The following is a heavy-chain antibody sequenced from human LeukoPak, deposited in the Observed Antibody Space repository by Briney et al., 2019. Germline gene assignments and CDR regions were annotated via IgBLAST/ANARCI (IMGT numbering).Heavy chain of an antibody. CDR2: IYHSGST. V-gene: IGHV4-30-2*01. CDR3: AREVTAGTRWFDP. Sequence: SETLSLTCAVSGGSISSGGYSWSWIRQPPGKGLEWIGYIYHSGSTYYNPSLKSRVTISVDRSKNQFSLKLSSVTAADTAVYYCAREVTAGTRWFDPWGQGTLVTVSS. CDR1: GGSISSGGYS. D-gene: IGHD6-13*01. J-gene: IGHJ5*02.